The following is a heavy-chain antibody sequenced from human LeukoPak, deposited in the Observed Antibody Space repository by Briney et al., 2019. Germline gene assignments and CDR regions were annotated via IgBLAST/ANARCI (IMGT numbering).Heavy chain of an antibody. V-gene: IGHV4-39*01. J-gene: IGHJ4*02. CDR2: INYWGHT. Sequence: SETLSLTCTVSGGSISGSNYHWGRTRQPPGKGLEWIGSINYWGHTYYNPSLESRVTISVDTSKNQFSLKVSSVTAADTALYYCAPTYSYTGGGYDYWGQGTLVTVSS. D-gene: IGHD5-18*01. CDR3: APTYSYTGGGYDY. CDR1: GGSISGSNYH.